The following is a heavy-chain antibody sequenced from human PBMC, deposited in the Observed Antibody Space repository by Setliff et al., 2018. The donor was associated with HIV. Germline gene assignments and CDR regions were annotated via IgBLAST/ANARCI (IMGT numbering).Heavy chain of an antibody. D-gene: IGHD2-8*01. V-gene: IGHV3-21*05. J-gene: IGHJ6*03. CDR2: ISSSSLFT. CDR1: GFTFSTYS. Sequence: PGGSLRLSCAASGFTFSTYSMNWVRQAPGKGLEWISYISSSSLFTYYADSVKGRFTISRDNAKNSLYLQMNSLRAEDTAVYYCARGNGDYYYYYMDVWGKGTTVTVSS. CDR3: ARGNGDYYYYYMDV.